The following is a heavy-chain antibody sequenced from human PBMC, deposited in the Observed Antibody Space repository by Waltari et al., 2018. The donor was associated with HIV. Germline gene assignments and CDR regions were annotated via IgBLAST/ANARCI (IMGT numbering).Heavy chain of an antibody. J-gene: IGHJ6*02. CDR2: IGYDGSNK. V-gene: IGHV3-33*01. CDR3: ARGIPQSNWGHYYFGMDV. D-gene: IGHD7-27*01. Sequence: QVQLVEPGGGAVQPGRSLSLSCAAYGFTVSICLIRRVRQAPGKGLEWMAVIGYDGSNKYYGASVKGRFTISRDNSKNTLYLQMNSLRAEDTAVYYCARGIPQSNWGHYYFGMDVWGQGTTVTVSS. CDR1: GFTVSICL.